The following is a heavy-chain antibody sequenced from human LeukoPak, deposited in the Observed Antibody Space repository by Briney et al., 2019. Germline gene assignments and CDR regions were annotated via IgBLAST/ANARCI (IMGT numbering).Heavy chain of an antibody. Sequence: SETLSLTCTVSGGSIGSSSYYWGWIRQPPGKGLEWIGSIYYSGSTYYNPSLKSRVTISVDTSKNQFSLKLSSVTAADTAVYYCARPSPDGDYVVYWGQGTLVTVSS. CDR2: IYYSGST. CDR3: ARPSPDGDYVVY. V-gene: IGHV4-39*01. J-gene: IGHJ4*02. CDR1: GGSIGSSSYY. D-gene: IGHD4-17*01.